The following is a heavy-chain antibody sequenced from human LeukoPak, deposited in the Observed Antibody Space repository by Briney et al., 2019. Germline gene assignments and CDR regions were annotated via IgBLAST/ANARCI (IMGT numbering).Heavy chain of an antibody. V-gene: IGHV1-2*02. CDR3: ATKTIPGITVAGTAFDV. CDR2: INPHSGGT. CDR1: GYTFTAYY. Sequence: ASVKVSCKASGYTFTAYYLHWLRQAPGRGLEWVGWINPHSGGTNFAQNFQGRVTMTRDTSISTAYMELSRMRSDDTAVYYCATKTIPGITVAGTAFDVWGQGTLVTVSS. J-gene: IGHJ3*01. D-gene: IGHD6-19*01.